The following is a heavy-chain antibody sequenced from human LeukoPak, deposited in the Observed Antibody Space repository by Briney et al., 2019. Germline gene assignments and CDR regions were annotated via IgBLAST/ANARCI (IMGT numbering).Heavy chain of an antibody. CDR3: ARHWNGVTMVRGGRLWFDP. CDR1: GGSISSYY. Sequence: PSETLSLTCTVSGGSISSYYWSWIRQPPGKGLEWIGYIYYSGSTNYNPSLKSRVTISVDTSKNQFSLKLSSVTAADTAVYYCARHWNGVTMVRGGRLWFDPGAQGTVVT. J-gene: IGHJ5*02. D-gene: IGHD3-10*01. CDR2: IYYSGST. V-gene: IGHV4-59*08.